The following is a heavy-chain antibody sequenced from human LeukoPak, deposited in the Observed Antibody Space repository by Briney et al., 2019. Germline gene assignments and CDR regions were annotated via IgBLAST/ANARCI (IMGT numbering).Heavy chain of an antibody. D-gene: IGHD3-22*01. Sequence: GASVKVSCKASGYTFTSYYMHWVRQAPGQGLEWMGIINPSGGSTSYAQKFQGRVTMTRDTSTITVYMELSSLRSEDTAVYYCARDPDLPYYYDSSGYQPFSDYWGQGTLVTVSS. V-gene: IGHV1-46*01. J-gene: IGHJ4*02. CDR2: INPSGGST. CDR3: ARDPDLPYYYDSSGYQPFSDY. CDR1: GYTFTSYY.